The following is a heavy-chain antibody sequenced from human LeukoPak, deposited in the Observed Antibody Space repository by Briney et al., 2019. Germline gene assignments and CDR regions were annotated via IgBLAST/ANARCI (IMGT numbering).Heavy chain of an antibody. Sequence: ASVKVSCKASGYTFTGYYMHWVRQAPGQGLEWMGWINPNSGGTNYAQKFQGRVTMTRDTSISTAYMELSRLRSDDTAVHYCARSPRRGQQWPIQYFDYWGQGTLVTVSS. V-gene: IGHV1-2*02. CDR2: INPNSGGT. D-gene: IGHD6-19*01. CDR3: ARSPRRGQQWPIQYFDY. J-gene: IGHJ4*02. CDR1: GYTFTGYY.